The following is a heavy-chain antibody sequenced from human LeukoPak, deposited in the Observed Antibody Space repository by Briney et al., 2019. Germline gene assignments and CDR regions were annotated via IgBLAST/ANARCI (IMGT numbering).Heavy chain of an antibody. CDR1: GGSISSYS. D-gene: IGHD6-13*01. CDR2: IYYSGRT. Sequence: PSETLSLTCNVSGGSISSYSWTWIRQPPGKGLEWIGPIYYSGRTNYNPSLKSRVTISIDTSKNQFSLKLSSVTAADTAVYYCARAHSSTLYFDYWGQGTLVTVSS. J-gene: IGHJ4*02. V-gene: IGHV4-59*01. CDR3: ARAHSSTLYFDY.